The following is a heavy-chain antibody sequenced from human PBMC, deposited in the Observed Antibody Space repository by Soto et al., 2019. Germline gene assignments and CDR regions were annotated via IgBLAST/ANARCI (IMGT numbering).Heavy chain of an antibody. J-gene: IGHJ2*01. V-gene: IGHV4-34*01. CDR3: ARGTREGWYFDL. Sequence: QVQLQQWGAGLLKPSETLSLTCAVYGGSFSGYYWSWIRQPPGQGLEWIGEINHSGSTNYNPSLKSRXXIXVGXAKNQFSLKLSSVTAADTAVYYCARGTREGWYFDLWGRGTPVTVSS. CDR1: GGSFSGYY. CDR2: INHSGST.